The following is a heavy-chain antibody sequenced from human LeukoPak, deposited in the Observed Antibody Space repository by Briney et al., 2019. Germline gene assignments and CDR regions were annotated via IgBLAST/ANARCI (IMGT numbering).Heavy chain of an antibody. V-gene: IGHV3-21*01. Sequence: GGSLRLSCAASGFTFSSYSMNWVRQPPGKGLEWVSSISSSSSYIYYADSVRGRFTISRDNAKNSLYLQMNSLRAEDTAVYYCARVPTAPRHYYDSSGYYSYYYYYMDVWGKGTTVTVSS. CDR1: GFTFSSYS. D-gene: IGHD3-22*01. CDR2: ISSSSSYI. J-gene: IGHJ6*03. CDR3: ARVPTAPRHYYDSSGYYSYYYYYMDV.